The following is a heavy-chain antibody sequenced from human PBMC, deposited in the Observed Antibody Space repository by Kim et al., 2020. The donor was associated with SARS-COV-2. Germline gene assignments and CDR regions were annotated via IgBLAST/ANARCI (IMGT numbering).Heavy chain of an antibody. Sequence: GGSLRLSCAASGFLFDDHAMHWVRQAPGKGLEWVSGINWNSGNIGYAVSVKGRFTISRDNAKKSLFLQMNSLRPEDTALYYCAKARSYEYVSGSYHYYGMDVWGQGTTVTVSS. J-gene: IGHJ6*02. D-gene: IGHD3-16*02. CDR2: INWNSGNI. CDR3: AKARSYEYVSGSYHYYGMDV. V-gene: IGHV3-9*01. CDR1: GFLFDDHA.